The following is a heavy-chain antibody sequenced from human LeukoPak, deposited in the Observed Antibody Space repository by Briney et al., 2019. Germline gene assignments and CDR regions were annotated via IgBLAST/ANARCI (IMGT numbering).Heavy chain of an antibody. D-gene: IGHD6-19*01. J-gene: IGHJ4*02. CDR2: IFPIFCSA. Sequence: GASVKVSFKDSGGTFISYVISWVRQAPGQGREWMGGIFPIFCSANYAQMFQGRITIPADQSTSTAYMELSSLRSEDTAVYYCARERSSGWSPFDYWVQGTLVTVSS. V-gene: IGHV1-69*13. CDR1: GGTFISYV. CDR3: ARERSSGWSPFDY.